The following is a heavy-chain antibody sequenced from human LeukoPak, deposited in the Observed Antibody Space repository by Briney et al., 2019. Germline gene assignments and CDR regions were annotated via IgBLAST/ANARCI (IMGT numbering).Heavy chain of an antibody. J-gene: IGHJ4*02. CDR2: ISSSGSTI. CDR3: ARDRITFGGVIGPFDY. D-gene: IGHD3-16*02. Sequence: GGSLRLSCAASGFTFSSYEMNWVRQAPGKGLEWVSYISSSGSTIYYADSVKGRFTIPRDNAKNSLYLQMNSLRAEDTAVYYCARDRITFGGVIGPFDYWGQGTLVTVSS. CDR1: GFTFSSYE. V-gene: IGHV3-48*03.